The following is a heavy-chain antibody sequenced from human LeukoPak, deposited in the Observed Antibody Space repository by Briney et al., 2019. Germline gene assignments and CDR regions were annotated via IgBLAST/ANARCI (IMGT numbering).Heavy chain of an antibody. Sequence: GGSLRLSCAASGFTFRSYDMNWVRQAPGKGLEWVSYISSSGTTIYYADSVKGRFTISRNNAKNSLYLQISSLRAEDTAVYYCAKALATRHMDVWGQGTTVTVSS. CDR3: AKALATRHMDV. J-gene: IGHJ6*02. CDR1: GFTFRSYD. CDR2: ISSSGTTI. V-gene: IGHV3-48*03.